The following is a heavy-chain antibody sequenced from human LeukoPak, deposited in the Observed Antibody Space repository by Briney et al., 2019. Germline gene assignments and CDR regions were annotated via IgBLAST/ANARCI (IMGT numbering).Heavy chain of an antibody. CDR2: LVGSGFTI. J-gene: IGHJ4*02. V-gene: IGHV3-23*01. CDR1: GFTFSSYA. D-gene: IGHD2-15*01. CDR3: AKAACSGGSCYLDY. Sequence: GGSLRLSCAASGFTFSSYAMSWVRQAPGKGLEWVSTLVGSGFTIYYSDSVKGRFTISRDNSKNTVYLLMNSLRAEDTAVYYCAKAACSGGSCYLDYWGQGTLVIVSS.